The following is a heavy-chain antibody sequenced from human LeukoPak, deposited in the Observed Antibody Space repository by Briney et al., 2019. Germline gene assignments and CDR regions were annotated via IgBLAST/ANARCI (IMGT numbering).Heavy chain of an antibody. J-gene: IGHJ3*01. CDR1: GISVSNDY. V-gene: IGHV3-53*04. CDR2: IYADGYT. CDR3: ARDRRGEKDFDV. Sequence: GGSLRLSCAASGISVSNDYMSWVRQAPGKGLEWVSAIYADGYTRDAASVKGGFSISSHNSKNPVYLQMDNLRPEDTAVYYCARDRRGEKDFDVWGPGTMVTVSS.